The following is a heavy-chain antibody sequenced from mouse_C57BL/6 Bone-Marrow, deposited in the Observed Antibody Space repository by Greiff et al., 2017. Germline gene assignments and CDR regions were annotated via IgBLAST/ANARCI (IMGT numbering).Heavy chain of an antibody. Sequence: VQLQQPGAELVKPGASVKLSCKASGYTFTSYWMHWVKQRPGQGLEWIGMIHPNSGSTNYNEKFKSKATLTVDKSSSTAYMQLSSLTSDDSAYYYGARWGCYDAYWYFDVWGTGTTVTVSS. CDR1: GYTFTSYW. V-gene: IGHV1-64*01. D-gene: IGHD2-12*01. CDR2: IHPNSGST. J-gene: IGHJ1*03. CDR3: ARWGCYDAYWYFDV.